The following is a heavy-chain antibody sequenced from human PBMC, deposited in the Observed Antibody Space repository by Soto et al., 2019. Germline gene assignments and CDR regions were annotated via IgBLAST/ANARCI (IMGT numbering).Heavy chain of an antibody. J-gene: IGHJ4*02. CDR3: ARGYALRYFDWLIPLEY. CDR1: GYTFTSYY. V-gene: IGHV1-46*01. CDR2: INPRDDTT. D-gene: IGHD3-9*01. Sequence: ASVKVSCKASGYTFTSYYLHWVRQAPGQGLEWMGTINPRDDTTSYAQNFQGRVTMTRDTSTSTIYMELSNLRSEDTAVYYCARGYALRYFDWLIPLEYWGQGILVTLSS.